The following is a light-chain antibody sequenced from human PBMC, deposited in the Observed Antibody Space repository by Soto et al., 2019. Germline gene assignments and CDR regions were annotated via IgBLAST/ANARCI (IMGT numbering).Light chain of an antibody. CDR1: SSDVGSYNL. CDR3: CSYAGSSTHGV. V-gene: IGLV2-23*02. Sequence: QSALTQPASVSGSPGQSITISCTGTSSDVGSYNLVSWYQQHPGKAPKLMIYEVSKRPSGVSNRFSGSKSGNTASLTISGLQAEDEAEYYCCSYAGSSTHGVFGGGTKLTVL. J-gene: IGLJ3*02. CDR2: EVS.